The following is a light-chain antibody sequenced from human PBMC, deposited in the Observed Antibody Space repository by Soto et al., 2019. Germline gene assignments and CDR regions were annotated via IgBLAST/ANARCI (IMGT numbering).Light chain of an antibody. CDR1: QGVTTN. J-gene: IGKJ1*01. CDR3: QQYNNWPPWT. Sequence: EIVRTQSPAALSVSPGERATLSCRAGQGVTTNFAWYQQKSGQSPRLLIYDVSIRATGVPARFSGTGSETDFTLTISGLQSEDFAVYYCQQYNNWPPWTFGQGTKVDIK. V-gene: IGKV3-15*01. CDR2: DVS.